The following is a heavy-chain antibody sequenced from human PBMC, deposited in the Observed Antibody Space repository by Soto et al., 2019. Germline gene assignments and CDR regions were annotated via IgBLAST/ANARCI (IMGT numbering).Heavy chain of an antibody. J-gene: IGHJ4*02. D-gene: IGHD3-9*01. CDR2: IYYSGST. Sequence: QLQLQESGPGLVKPSETLSLTCTVSGGSISSSSYYWGWIRQPPGKGLEWIGSIYYSGSTYYNPSLKSPVPISVDTSKNQFSLKLSSVTAADTAVYYCAPFDWLTHYWGQGTLVTVSS. CDR1: GGSISSSSYY. V-gene: IGHV4-39*01. CDR3: APFDWLTHY.